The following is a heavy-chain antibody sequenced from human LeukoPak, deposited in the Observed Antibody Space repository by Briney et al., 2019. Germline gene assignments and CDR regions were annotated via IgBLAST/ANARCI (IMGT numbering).Heavy chain of an antibody. CDR1: GFTFSSYW. D-gene: IGHD3-10*01. CDR3: AVGVYYFDY. V-gene: IGHV3-7*02. CDR2: IKQDGSEK. Sequence: PGGSLRLSCAASGFTFSSYWMSWVRQAPGKGLEWVANIKQDGSEKYYVDSVKGRFTISRDNAKNSLCLQTNSLRAEDTAVYYCAVGVYYFDYWGQGTLVTVSS. J-gene: IGHJ4*02.